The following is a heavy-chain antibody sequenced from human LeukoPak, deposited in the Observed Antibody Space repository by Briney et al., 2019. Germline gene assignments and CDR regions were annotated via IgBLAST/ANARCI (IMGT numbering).Heavy chain of an antibody. CDR3: TRSTNLEAFDI. V-gene: IGHV4-61*01. D-gene: IGHD2-8*01. CDR1: GGSVSSGTYY. J-gene: IGHJ3*02. CDR2: IYYSGST. Sequence: SETLSLTCTVSGGSVSSGTYYWSWIRQPPGKGLEWIGYIYYSGSTNYNPSLKSRVTVSVDTSKNQCSLKLSSVTTADAAVYYCTRSTNLEAFDIWGQGTMVTVSS.